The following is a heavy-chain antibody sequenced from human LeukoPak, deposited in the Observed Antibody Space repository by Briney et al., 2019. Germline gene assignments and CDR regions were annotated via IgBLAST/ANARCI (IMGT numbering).Heavy chain of an antibody. CDR2: IYYSGST. CDR1: GGSISSYY. V-gene: IGHV4-59*01. J-gene: IGHJ5*02. CDR3: ARGGLAGYDWQWFDP. Sequence: SETLSLTCTVSGGSISSYYWSWIRQPPGKGLEWIGYIYYSGSTNYTPYLTSRVTISVDTSKNQFSLKLSSVTAADTAVYYCARGGLAGYDWQWFDPWGQGTLVTVSS. D-gene: IGHD5-12*01.